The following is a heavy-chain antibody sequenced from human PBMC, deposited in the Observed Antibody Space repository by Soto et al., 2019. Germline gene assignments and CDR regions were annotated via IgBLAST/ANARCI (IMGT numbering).Heavy chain of an antibody. V-gene: IGHV1-18*01. CDR1: GYTFTNYG. CDR2: ISTYNGDR. D-gene: IGHD1-26*01. Sequence: QVLLVQSGAEVKKPGASVKVACKASGYTFTNYGISWVRQAPGQGLEWLGWISTYNGDRDFAQKVQGRVTMTTDTSPTTAYMELRSLRSDDTAVYYCARSRAGGTWEQYPSFDLDYWGQGALVTVSS. J-gene: IGHJ4*02. CDR3: ARSRAGGTWEQYPSFDLDY.